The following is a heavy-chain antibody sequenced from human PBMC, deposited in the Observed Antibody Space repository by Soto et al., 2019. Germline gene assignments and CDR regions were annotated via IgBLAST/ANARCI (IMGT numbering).Heavy chain of an antibody. V-gene: IGHV3-23*01. CDR2: ISGSGGST. CDR1: GFTFSSYA. J-gene: IGHJ6*02. Sequence: EVQLLESGGGLVQPGGSLRLSCAASGFTFSSYAMSWVRQAPGKGLEWVSAISGSGGSTYYADSVKGRFTISRDNAKNSLNLHMNSLRAEDTAVYYCARDYGGDFWSGINGMDVWGQGTTVTVSS. D-gene: IGHD3-3*01. CDR3: ARDYGGDFWSGINGMDV.